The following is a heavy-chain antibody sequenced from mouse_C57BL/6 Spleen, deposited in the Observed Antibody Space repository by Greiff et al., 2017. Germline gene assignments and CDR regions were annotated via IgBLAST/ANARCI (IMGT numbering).Heavy chain of an antibody. D-gene: IGHD1-1*01. CDR1: GYAFSSSW. J-gene: IGHJ1*03. CDR2: IYPGDGDT. V-gene: IGHV1-82*01. Sequence: VQLQQSGPELVKPGASVKISCKASGYAFSSSWMNWVKQRPGKGLEWIGRIYPGDGDTNYNGKFKGKATLTADKSSSTAYMQLSSLTSEDSAVYVCARGGTVDWYFDVWGTGTTVTVSS. CDR3: ARGGTVDWYFDV.